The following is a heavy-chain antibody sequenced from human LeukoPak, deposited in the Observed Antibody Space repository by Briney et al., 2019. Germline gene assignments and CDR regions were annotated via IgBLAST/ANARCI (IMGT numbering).Heavy chain of an antibody. CDR3: AREGVRGTLGLDV. J-gene: IGHJ6*02. Sequence: SETLSLTCTVSGDSITSYFWTWIRQPPGKGLEWIGYIHYSGVTNYSPSLKSRVAISVDTSKNQFSLKLTSVTAADTAVYYCAREGVRGTLGLDVWGQGTTVTVSS. CDR2: IHYSGVT. V-gene: IGHV4-59*01. D-gene: IGHD2-15*01. CDR1: GDSITSYF.